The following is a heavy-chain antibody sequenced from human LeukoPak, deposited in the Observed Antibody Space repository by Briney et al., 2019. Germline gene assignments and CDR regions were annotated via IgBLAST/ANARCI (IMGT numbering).Heavy chain of an antibody. D-gene: IGHD2-2*01. J-gene: IGHJ4*02. CDR1: GYTFTSYY. Sequence: ASVKVSCKAPGYTFTSYYMHWVRQAPGQGLEWMGIINPSGGSTSYAQKFQGRVTMTRDTSTSTVYMELSSLRSEDTAVYYCARGRWDCSSTSCYYFDYWGQGTLVTVSS. V-gene: IGHV1-46*01. CDR2: INPSGGST. CDR3: ARGRWDCSSTSCYYFDY.